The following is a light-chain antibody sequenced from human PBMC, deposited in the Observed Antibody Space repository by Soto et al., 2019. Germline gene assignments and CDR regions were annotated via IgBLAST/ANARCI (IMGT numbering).Light chain of an antibody. CDR1: QAIRSY. CDR2: ATS. J-gene: IGKJ4*01. CDR3: QKYNHAPT. V-gene: IGKV1-27*01. Sequence: DIQLTQSPSSLSASVGDRVTITCRASQAIRSYLAWYQQKPGKVPELLIYATSTLQSGAPSRFSGSGSGTDFTLTISSPQAEDVATYYCQKYNHAPTFGGGTKVEIK.